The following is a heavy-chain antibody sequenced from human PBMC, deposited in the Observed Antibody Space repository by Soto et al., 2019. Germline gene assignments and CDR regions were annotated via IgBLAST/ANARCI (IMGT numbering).Heavy chain of an antibody. J-gene: IGHJ4*02. V-gene: IGHV4-34*01. Sequence: PSETLSLTCAFYGWSFSGYYWSWIRQPTGKGLEWIGEINHSGSTNYNPSLKSRVTISVDTSKNQFSLKLSSVTAADTAVYYCASFKVNDRELDYWGQGTLVTVSS. CDR2: INHSGST. CDR1: GWSFSGYY. CDR3: ASFKVNDRELDY. D-gene: IGHD1-1*01.